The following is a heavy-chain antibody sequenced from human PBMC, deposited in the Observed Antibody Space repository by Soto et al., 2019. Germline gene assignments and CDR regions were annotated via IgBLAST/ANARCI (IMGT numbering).Heavy chain of an antibody. V-gene: IGHV3-7*01. CDR3: AREGEEGYIYGYYFDY. J-gene: IGHJ4*02. Sequence: GGSLRLSCAASGFTFSSYWMSWVRQAPGKGLEWVANIKQDGSDKYYVDSVKGRFTISRDNAKNSLYLQMNSLRAEDTAVYYCAREGEEGYIYGYYFDYWGQGTLVTVSS. D-gene: IGHD5-18*01. CDR2: IKQDGSDK. CDR1: GFTFSSYW.